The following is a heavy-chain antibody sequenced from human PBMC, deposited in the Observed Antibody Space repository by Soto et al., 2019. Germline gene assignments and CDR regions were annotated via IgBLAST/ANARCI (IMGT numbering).Heavy chain of an antibody. Sequence: GASVKVSCKASGYTFTGSSLHWVRQAPGQRLEWMGWINPNNGVTNYAQKFQGRVAMTRDTSISTAYMELSRLTSDDTAVYYCARVQLDLMRDAFDIWGQGTMVTVSS. CDR2: INPNNGVT. D-gene: IGHD1-1*01. CDR1: GYTFTGSS. CDR3: ARVQLDLMRDAFDI. V-gene: IGHV1-2*02. J-gene: IGHJ3*02.